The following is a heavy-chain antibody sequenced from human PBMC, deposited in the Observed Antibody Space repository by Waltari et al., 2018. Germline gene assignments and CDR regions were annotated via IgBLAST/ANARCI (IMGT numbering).Heavy chain of an antibody. J-gene: IGHJ4*02. D-gene: IGHD3-3*01. CDR1: GFTFSSYA. CDR3: ARGTRFLETFDY. V-gene: IGHV3-30*01. Sequence: QVQLVESGGGVVQPGRSLRLSCAASGFTFSSYAMHWVRQAPGSGLEWVEVRSYDGSNKYYADAVKGRFTISRDNSKNTLYLQMNSLRAEDTAVYYCARGTRFLETFDYWGQGTLVTVSS. CDR2: RSYDGSNK.